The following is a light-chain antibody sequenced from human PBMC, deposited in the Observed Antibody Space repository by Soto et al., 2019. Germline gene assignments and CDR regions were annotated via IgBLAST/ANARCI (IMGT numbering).Light chain of an antibody. J-gene: IGLJ2*01. Sequence: QSALTQPASVSGSPGPSITLSCTGTSSDVGSYNLVSWYHQHPGKAPQLMIYEGSKRPSGVSNRFSGYKSGNTASLTIAGLQAEDWADYYCCSYAGSSTPVVFGGGTTLTVL. CDR2: EGS. CDR1: SSDVGSYNL. CDR3: CSYAGSSTPVV. V-gene: IGLV2-23*01.